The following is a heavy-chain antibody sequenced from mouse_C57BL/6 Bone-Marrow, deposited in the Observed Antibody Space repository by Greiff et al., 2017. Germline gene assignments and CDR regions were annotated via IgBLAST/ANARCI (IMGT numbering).Heavy chain of an antibody. CDR2: ISSGGSYT. CDR3: ARQGRGYAMDY. CDR1: GFTFSSYG. V-gene: IGHV5-6*01. Sequence: EVQGVESGGDLVKPGGSLKLSCAASGFTFSSYGMSWVRQTPDKRLEWVATISSGGSYTYYPDSVQGRFTISRDNAKNTLYLQMSSLKSEDTAMYYCARQGRGYAMDYWGQGTSVTVSS. J-gene: IGHJ4*01.